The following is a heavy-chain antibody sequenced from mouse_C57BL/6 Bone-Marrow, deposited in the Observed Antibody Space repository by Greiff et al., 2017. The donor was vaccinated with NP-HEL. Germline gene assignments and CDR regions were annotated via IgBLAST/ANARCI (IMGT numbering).Heavy chain of an antibody. V-gene: IGHV5-4*01. D-gene: IGHD6-1*01. CDR3: ARDRNVKPFAY. CDR1: GFTFSSYA. J-gene: IGHJ3*01. Sequence: EVQRVESGGGLVKPGGSLKLSCAASGFTFSSYAMSWVRQTPEKRLEWVATISDGGSYTYYPDNVKGRFTISRDNAKNNLYLQMSHLKSEDTAMYYCARDRNVKPFAYWGQGTLVTVSA. CDR2: ISDGGSYT.